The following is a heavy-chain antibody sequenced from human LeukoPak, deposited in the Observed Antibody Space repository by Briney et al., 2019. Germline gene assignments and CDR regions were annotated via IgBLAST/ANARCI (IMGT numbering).Heavy chain of an antibody. CDR2: FDPEDGET. D-gene: IGHD2-2*01. V-gene: IGHV1-24*01. CDR3: ATNHPVPALYSSAFDI. CDR1: GYTLTELS. Sequence: ASVKVSCKVSGYTLTELSMHWVRQAPGKGLEWMGGFDPEDGETIYAQKFQGRVTMTEDTSTDTAYMELSSLRSEDTAVYYCATNHPVPALYSSAFDIWGQGTMVTVSS. J-gene: IGHJ3*02.